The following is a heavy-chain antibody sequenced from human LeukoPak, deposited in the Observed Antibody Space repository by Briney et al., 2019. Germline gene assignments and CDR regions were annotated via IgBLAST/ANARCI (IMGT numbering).Heavy chain of an antibody. CDR2: VDHSGST. CDR3: ARGRVSSSTWYSTYYYFFYMDF. V-gene: IGHV4-59*01. J-gene: IGHJ6*03. D-gene: IGHD4-11*01. CDR1: DDSITMYY. Sequence: SETLSLTCTVSDDSITMYYWTWIRQPPGKGLEWIGYVDHSGSTKFNPSLNGRVSISRDTSNNFFSLRLRSVTAADTAVYFCARGRVSSSTWYSTYYYFFYMDFWGKGTTVTVSS.